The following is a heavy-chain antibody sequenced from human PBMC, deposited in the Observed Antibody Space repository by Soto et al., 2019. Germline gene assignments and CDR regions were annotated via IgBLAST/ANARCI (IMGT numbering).Heavy chain of an antibody. D-gene: IGHD2-21*02. CDR3: AKDPTDNDEDHF. V-gene: IGHV3-23*01. J-gene: IGHJ4*02. CDR2: ISGSGGST. CDR1: GFTFSSYA. Sequence: GGSLRLSCAASGFTFSSYAMSWVRQAPGKGLEWVSAISGSGGSTYYADSVKGRFTISRDNYKNTQYLQMNSLAAEDTAVYYCAKDPTDNDEDHFWGKGTLVTVSS.